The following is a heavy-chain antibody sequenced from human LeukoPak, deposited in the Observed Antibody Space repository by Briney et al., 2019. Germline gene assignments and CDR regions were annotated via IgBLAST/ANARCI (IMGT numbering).Heavy chain of an antibody. D-gene: IGHD3-3*01. CDR2: ISYDGSDE. CDR1: GLAFSSYS. CDR3: ARDFTPEWFDIH. V-gene: IGHV3-30*04. J-gene: IGHJ4*02. Sequence: GGSLRLSCVASGLAFSSYSMRWVRQAPGKGLEWVGVISYDGSDEYYTDSVKGRFTISRDNSKNTVYLQMNSLRADDTAVYYCARDFTPEWFDIHWGQGTLVTVS.